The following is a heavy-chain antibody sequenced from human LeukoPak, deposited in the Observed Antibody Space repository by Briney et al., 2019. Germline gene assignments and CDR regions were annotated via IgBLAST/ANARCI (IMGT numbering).Heavy chain of an antibody. D-gene: IGHD6-19*01. CDR1: GYTFTSYG. CDR2: ISAYNGNT. J-gene: IGHJ3*02. CDR3: ARLRAVAGTPDAFDI. V-gene: IGHV1-18*01. Sequence: GASVKVSCKASGYTFTSYGISWVRQAPGQGLEWMGWISAYNGNTNYAQTLQGRVTMTTDTSTSTAYMELRSLRSDDTAVYYCARLRAVAGTPDAFDIWGQGTMVTVSS.